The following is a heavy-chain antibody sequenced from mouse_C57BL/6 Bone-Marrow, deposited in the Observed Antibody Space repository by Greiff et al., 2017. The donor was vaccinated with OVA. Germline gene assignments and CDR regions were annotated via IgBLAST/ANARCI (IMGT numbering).Heavy chain of an antibody. CDR3: ARDYYCSRSQL. Sequence: EVKLVESGGGLVKPGGSLKLSCAASGFTFSDYGMHWVRQAPEKGLEWVAYISSGSSSIYYGDTVKVRFTISIDNTKITLFLPMTSLLSEDTAMYYCARDYYCSRSQLWGQGTTLTVSS. D-gene: IGHD1-1*01. CDR2: ISSGSSSI. J-gene: IGHJ2*01. CDR1: GFTFSDYG. V-gene: IGHV5-17*01.